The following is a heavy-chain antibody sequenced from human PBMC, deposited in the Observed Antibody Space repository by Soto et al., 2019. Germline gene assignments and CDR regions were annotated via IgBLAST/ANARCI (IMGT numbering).Heavy chain of an antibody. V-gene: IGHV1-69*11. CDR2: IIPFLGTS. CDR1: GGTFSNYA. CDR3: ARCGPTILGYFYGMDV. Sequence: QDQLVQSGAEVKNPGSSVKVSCKASGGTFSNYAVRWVRQAPGQGLEWMGGIIPFLGTSSHAQKFQGRVTITADESTSTVYMEVSSLRSDDTAVYYCARCGPTILGYFYGMDVWGQGTTVTVSS. J-gene: IGHJ6*02. D-gene: IGHD5-12*01.